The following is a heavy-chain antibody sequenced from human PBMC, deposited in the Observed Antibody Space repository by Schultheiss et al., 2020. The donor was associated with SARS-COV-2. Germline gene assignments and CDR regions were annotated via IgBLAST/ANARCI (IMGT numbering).Heavy chain of an antibody. V-gene: IGHV3-9*01. CDR1: GFTFSSYE. J-gene: IGHJ3*02. D-gene: IGHD2-15*01. CDR2: ISWNSGSI. Sequence: SLKISCAASGFTFSSYEMNWVRQAPGKGLEWVSGISWNSGSIGYADSVKGRFTISRDNAKNSLYLQMNSLRAEDTAVYYCARFIVVVVAATGDDAFDIWGQGTMVTVSS. CDR3: ARFIVVVVAATGDDAFDI.